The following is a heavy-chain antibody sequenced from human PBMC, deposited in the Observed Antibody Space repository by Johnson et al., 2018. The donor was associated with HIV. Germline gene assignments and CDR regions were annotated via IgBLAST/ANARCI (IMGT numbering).Heavy chain of an antibody. CDR1: GFTVSSNY. J-gene: IGHJ3*02. D-gene: IGHD3-10*01. Sequence: VQLVESGGGLVQPGGSLRLSCAASGFTVSSNYMSWVRQAQGKGLEWVSVIYSGGSTYYADSAKGRFTISRDNSKTTLYLQMNSLRVEDTAVYYCASEVRGVLDIWGQGTMVTVSS. CDR2: IYSGGST. CDR3: ASEVRGVLDI. V-gene: IGHV3-66*01.